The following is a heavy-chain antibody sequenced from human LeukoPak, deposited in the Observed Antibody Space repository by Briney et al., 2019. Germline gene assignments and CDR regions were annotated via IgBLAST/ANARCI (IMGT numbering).Heavy chain of an antibody. CDR2: INHSGST. J-gene: IGHJ2*01. CDR1: GGSFSGYY. Sequence: SETLSLTCTVYGGSFSGYYWSWIPQPPGKGLEWIGEINHSGSTNYNPSLKSRVTISVDTSKNQFSLKLSSVTAADTAVYYCARVLEGSSGQHWYFDLWGRGNLVTVSS. V-gene: IGHV4-34*01. CDR3: ARVLEGSSGQHWYFDL. D-gene: IGHD6-19*01.